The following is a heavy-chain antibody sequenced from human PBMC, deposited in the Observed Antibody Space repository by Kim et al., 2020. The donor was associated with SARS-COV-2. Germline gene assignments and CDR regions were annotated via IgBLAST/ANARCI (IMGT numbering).Heavy chain of an antibody. Sequence: ASVKVSCKASGYTFTSYGISWVRQAPGQGLEWMGWISAYNGNTNYAQKLQGRVTMTTDTSTSTAYMELRSLRSDDTAVYYCARVRAAAVLDAFDIWGQGTMVTVSS. CDR3: ARVRAAAVLDAFDI. V-gene: IGHV1-18*01. CDR2: ISAYNGNT. D-gene: IGHD6-13*01. CDR1: GYTFTSYG. J-gene: IGHJ3*02.